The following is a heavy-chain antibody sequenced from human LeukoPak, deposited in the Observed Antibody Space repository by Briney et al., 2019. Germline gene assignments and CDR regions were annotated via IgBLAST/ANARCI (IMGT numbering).Heavy chain of an antibody. Sequence: PGGSLRLSCAASGFTFSSFGMHWVRQAPGKGLEWVAFIRYDGSNKYYADSVKGRFTISRDNSKNTLYLQMNSLRAEDTAVYYCAKTPCSGGSCYNDYWGQGTLVTVSS. CDR3: AKTPCSGGSCYNDY. V-gene: IGHV3-30*02. J-gene: IGHJ4*02. D-gene: IGHD2-15*01. CDR2: IRYDGSNK. CDR1: GFTFSSFG.